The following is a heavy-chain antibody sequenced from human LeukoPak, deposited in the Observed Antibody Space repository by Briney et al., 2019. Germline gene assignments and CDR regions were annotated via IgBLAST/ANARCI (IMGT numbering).Heavy chain of an antibody. J-gene: IGHJ5*02. V-gene: IGHV4-59*08. D-gene: IGHD6-13*01. Sequence: SETLSLTCTVSGGSISSYYWSWIRQPPGKGLEWIGYIYYSGSTNYNPSPKSRVTISVDTSKNQFSLKLSSVTAADTAVYYCARHRGSSWYPPNWFDPWGQGTLVTVSS. CDR1: GGSISSYY. CDR2: IYYSGST. CDR3: ARHRGSSWYPPNWFDP.